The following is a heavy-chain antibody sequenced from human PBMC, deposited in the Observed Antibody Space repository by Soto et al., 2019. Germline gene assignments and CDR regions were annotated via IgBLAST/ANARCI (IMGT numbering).Heavy chain of an antibody. CDR1: GFTFSSYG. J-gene: IGHJ4*02. D-gene: IGHD4-17*01. V-gene: IGHV3-30*18. CDR2: ISYDGNNK. CDR3: AKDHLETTMTTPSY. Sequence: QVQLVESGGGVVQPGRSLRLSCAASGFTFSSYGMHWARQAPGKGLEWVAVISYDGNNKYYADSVKGRFTISRDNFKNTLYLQMASLRAEDTAMYYCAKDHLETTMTTPSYWGQGTLVTVSS.